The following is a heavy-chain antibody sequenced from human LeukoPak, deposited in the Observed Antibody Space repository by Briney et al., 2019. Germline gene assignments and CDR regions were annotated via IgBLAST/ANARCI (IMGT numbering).Heavy chain of an antibody. V-gene: IGHV1-2*02. D-gene: IGHD2-21*02. J-gene: IGHJ5*02. CDR1: GYTFTGYY. CDR2: INPNSGGT. CDR3: ARGRTYCGGDCYRNWFDP. Sequence: ASVKVSCKASGYTFTGYYMHWVRQAPGQGLEWMGWINPNSGGTNYAQRFQGRVTMTRDTSISTAYMELSRLRSDDTAVYYCARGRTYCGGDCYRNWFDPWGQGTLVTVSS.